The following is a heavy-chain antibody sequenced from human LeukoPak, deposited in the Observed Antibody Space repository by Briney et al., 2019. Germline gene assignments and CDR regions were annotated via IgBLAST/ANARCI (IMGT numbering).Heavy chain of an antibody. Sequence: ASVKVSCKASGYTFTSYGISWVRQAPGQGLEWMGWISAYNGNTNYAQKLQGRVTMTTDTSTSTAYMELRSLRSDDTAVYYCARDLRDIVVVPAAIPTGFDPWGQGTLVTVSS. CDR3: ARDLRDIVVVPAAIPTGFDP. D-gene: IGHD2-2*01. V-gene: IGHV1-18*01. J-gene: IGHJ5*02. CDR2: ISAYNGNT. CDR1: GYTFTSYG.